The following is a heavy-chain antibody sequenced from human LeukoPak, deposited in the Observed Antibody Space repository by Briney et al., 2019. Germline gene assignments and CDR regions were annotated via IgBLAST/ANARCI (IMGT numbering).Heavy chain of an antibody. V-gene: IGHV4-38-2*01. CDR1: DYSITSGDY. D-gene: IGHD5/OR15-5a*01. CDR2: IYNSVST. CDR3: ARNMSTEGWFDS. Sequence: PSETLSLTCVVSDYSITSGDYWAWIRQPPRKGLEGIGSIYNSVSTAYNLSLKIPVTMSLDPAKNQFSLNMMSVTAAATSVYYSARNMSTEGWFDSWGRGTLVTVSS. J-gene: IGHJ5*01.